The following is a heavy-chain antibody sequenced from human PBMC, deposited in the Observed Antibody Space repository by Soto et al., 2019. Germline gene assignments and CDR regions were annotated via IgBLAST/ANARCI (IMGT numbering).Heavy chain of an antibody. J-gene: IGHJ6*02. Sequence: QVQLVQSGAEVKKPGASVKVSCKASGYSFTTYGIAWVRQAPGQGLEWMGWLSTYNGDTDYAQNLQGRVIMTTDTSTTTAYMELRSLRPDDTAVYYCAREGSRPYYYCGMDVWGQGTTVSVSS. CDR2: LSTYNGDT. CDR3: AREGSRPYYYCGMDV. CDR1: GYSFTTYG. V-gene: IGHV1-18*01. D-gene: IGHD3-16*01.